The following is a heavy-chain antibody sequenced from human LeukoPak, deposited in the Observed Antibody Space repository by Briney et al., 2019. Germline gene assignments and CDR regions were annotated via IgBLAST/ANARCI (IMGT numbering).Heavy chain of an antibody. CDR3: AKHLRTNVWFFDY. D-gene: IGHD3-9*01. CDR2: ISGSGRGT. V-gene: IGHV3-23*01. J-gene: IGHJ4*02. Sequence: GGSLRLSCAASGFTFSSYALSWVRQAPGKGLEWVSPISGSGRGTEYGDSVKGRFTISRDSSKNTLSLQMNSLKAEDTAVYYCAKHLRTNVWFFDYWGQGTLVTVSS. CDR1: GFTFSSYA.